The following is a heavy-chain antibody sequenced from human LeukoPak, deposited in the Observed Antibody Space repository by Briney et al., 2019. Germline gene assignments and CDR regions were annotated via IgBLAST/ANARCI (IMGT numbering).Heavy chain of an antibody. CDR3: AIYYYDSSYYFDY. CDR2: IIPIFGTA. V-gene: IGHV1-69*13. CDR1: GYTFSNYY. Sequence: SVKVSCKTSGYTFSNYYIHWVRQAPGQGLEWMGGIIPIFGTANYAQKFQGRVTITADESTSTAYMELSSLRSEDTAVYYCAIYYYDSSYYFDYWGQGTLVTVSS. D-gene: IGHD3-22*01. J-gene: IGHJ4*02.